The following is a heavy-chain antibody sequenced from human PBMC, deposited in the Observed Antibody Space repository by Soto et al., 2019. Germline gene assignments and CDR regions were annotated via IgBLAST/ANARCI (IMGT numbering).Heavy chain of an antibody. CDR3: ARDFNIGGMDV. D-gene: IGHD5-12*01. CDR2: MSPKSGNT. CDR1: GYTFTSFD. V-gene: IGHV1-8*01. Sequence: ASVKVSCKASGYTFTSFDINWVRQATGQGLEWMGWMSPKSGNTGYAQKLQGRVTMTTDTSTSTAYMELRSLRSDDTAVYYCARDFNIGGMDVWGQGTTVTVSS. J-gene: IGHJ6*02.